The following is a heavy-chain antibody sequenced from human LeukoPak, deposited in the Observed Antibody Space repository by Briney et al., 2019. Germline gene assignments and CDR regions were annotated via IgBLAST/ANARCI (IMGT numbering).Heavy chain of an antibody. CDR3: ARGLYDSSGYSYLPDAFDI. Sequence: SETLSLTCTVSGYSISSGYYWGWIRQPPGKGLDWIGSIYHSGSTYYNPSLKSRVTISVDTSKNQFSLTLSSVTAADTAVYYCARGLYDSSGYSYLPDAFDIWGQGTMVTVSS. CDR2: IYHSGST. D-gene: IGHD3-22*01. V-gene: IGHV4-38-2*02. CDR1: GYSISSGYY. J-gene: IGHJ3*02.